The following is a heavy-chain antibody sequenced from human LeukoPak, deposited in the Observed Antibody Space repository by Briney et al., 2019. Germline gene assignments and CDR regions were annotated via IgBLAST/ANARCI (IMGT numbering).Heavy chain of an antibody. D-gene: IGHD3-22*01. CDR3: AKDASSGFEY. CDR1: GFTFSSFG. Sequence: TGGSLRLSCAASGFTFSSFGMHWVRQAPGKGLEWVAFIRYDGNNEYYADSVKGRITISRDNSKNTLFLQMNSLRAEDTAVYYCAKDASSGFEYWGQGTLVSVSS. J-gene: IGHJ4*02. CDR2: IRYDGNNE. V-gene: IGHV3-30*02.